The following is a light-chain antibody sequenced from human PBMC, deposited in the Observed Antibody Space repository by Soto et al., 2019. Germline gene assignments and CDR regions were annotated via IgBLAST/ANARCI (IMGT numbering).Light chain of an antibody. CDR1: QSVSSSY. Sequence: EIVLTQSPCTLSLSPGERATLSFRASQSVSSSYLAWYQQKPGQAPRLLIYGASSRATGIPDRFSGSGSGTDFTLPISRLEHEDFAVYYCQQYGSSPLTFGQGTKVDIK. V-gene: IGKV3-20*01. CDR2: GAS. CDR3: QQYGSSPLT. J-gene: IGKJ1*01.